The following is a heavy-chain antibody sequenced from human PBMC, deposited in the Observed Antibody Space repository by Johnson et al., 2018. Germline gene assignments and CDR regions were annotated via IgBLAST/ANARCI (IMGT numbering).Heavy chain of an antibody. CDR3: AKGPQYYYDRCDM. CDR1: GFTFSSYG. J-gene: IGHJ3*02. Sequence: QVQLVESGGGVVQXGRSMRLXCVASGFTFSSYGMHWVRQAPGKGLEWVAVISYDGSNEYYADSVKGQFTISRDNSKNTQYLQMTSLGAEDTAVYFSAKGPQYYYDRCDMWGQGTMVTVSS. V-gene: IGHV3-30*18. D-gene: IGHD3-22*01. CDR2: ISYDGSNE.